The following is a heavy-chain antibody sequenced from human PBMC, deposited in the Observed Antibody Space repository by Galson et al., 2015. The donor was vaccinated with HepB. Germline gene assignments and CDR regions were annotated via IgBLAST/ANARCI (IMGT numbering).Heavy chain of an antibody. V-gene: IGHV1-46*01. CDR3: AVFPGYSSGWDD. CDR2: INPSGGST. D-gene: IGHD6-19*01. CDR1: GYTFTSYY. J-gene: IGHJ4*02. Sequence: SVKVSCKASGYTFTSYYMHWVRQAPGQGLEWMGIINPSGGSTSYAQKFQGRVTITADKSTSTAYMELSSLRSEDTAVYYCAVFPGYSSGWDDWGQGTLVTVSS.